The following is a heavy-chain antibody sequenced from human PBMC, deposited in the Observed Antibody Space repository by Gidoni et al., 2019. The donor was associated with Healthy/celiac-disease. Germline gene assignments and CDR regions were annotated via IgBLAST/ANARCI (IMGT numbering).Heavy chain of an antibody. CDR2: IYWDDDK. V-gene: IGHV2-5*02. CDR3: AHGSTVTPRGVFDL. Sequence: QITLKESGPTLVKPTQTLTLTCTFSGFSLSTSGVGVGWIRQPPGKALEWLALIYWDDDKRYSPSLKSRLTITKDTSKNQVVLTMTNMDPVDTATYYCAHGSTVTPRGVFDLWGRGTLVTVSS. CDR1: GFSLSTSGVG. D-gene: IGHD4-4*01. J-gene: IGHJ2*01.